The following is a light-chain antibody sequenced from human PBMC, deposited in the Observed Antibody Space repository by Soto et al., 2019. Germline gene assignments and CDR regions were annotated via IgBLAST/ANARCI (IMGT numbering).Light chain of an antibody. J-gene: IGKJ4*01. CDR3: QQYNSYVLT. Sequence: DIQMTQSPSTLSASVGDRVTITCRASQSISSWLAWYQQEPGKAPKLLIYDASSMESGVPSRFSGSGSGTEFTLTISSLQPDDFATYYCQQYNSYVLTFGGGTKVDIK. CDR1: QSISSW. V-gene: IGKV1-5*01. CDR2: DAS.